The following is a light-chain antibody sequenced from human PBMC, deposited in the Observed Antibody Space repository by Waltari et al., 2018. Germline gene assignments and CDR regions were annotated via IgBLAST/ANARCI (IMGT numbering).Light chain of an antibody. CDR2: DDN. Sequence: QSALTQPASVSGSPGQSITIPCTGTSSDVGGYNYVSWYQQHPGKGPKLIIYDDNNRPSGVSNRFSGSKSGNTASLTISGLQAEDEADYYCNSYTSSSTYVFGTGTKVTVL. CDR1: SSDVGGYNY. J-gene: IGLJ1*01. V-gene: IGLV2-14*03. CDR3: NSYTSSSTYV.